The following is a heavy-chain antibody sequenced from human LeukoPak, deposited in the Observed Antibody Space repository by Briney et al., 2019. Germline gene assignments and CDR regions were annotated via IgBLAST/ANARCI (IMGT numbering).Heavy chain of an antibody. Sequence: GASVKVSCKASGYTFTSYGISWVRQAPGQGLEWMGWISAYNGNTNYAQKLQGRVTMTTDTSTSTAYMELRSLRSDDTAVYYCARARGDYGDYGDWFDPWGQGTLVTVSS. CDR1: GYTFTSYG. CDR2: ISAYNGNT. D-gene: IGHD4-17*01. V-gene: IGHV1-18*01. J-gene: IGHJ5*02. CDR3: ARARGDYGDYGDWFDP.